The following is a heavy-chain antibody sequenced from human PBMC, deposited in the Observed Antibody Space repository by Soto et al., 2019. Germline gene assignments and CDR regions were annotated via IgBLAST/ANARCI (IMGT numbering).Heavy chain of an antibody. CDR2: IIPIFGTT. J-gene: IGHJ5*02. Sequence: ASVKVSCRASGGTLGSDAITWVRQAPGQGLEWVGRIIPIFGTTNYAQNLQGRVTISADKSTLTSYMELHSLTSDDTALYYCARDRTDSGYYTNWLDPWGQGTQVTVSS. CDR1: GGTLGSDA. D-gene: IGHD3-22*01. V-gene: IGHV1-69*06. CDR3: ARDRTDSGYYTNWLDP.